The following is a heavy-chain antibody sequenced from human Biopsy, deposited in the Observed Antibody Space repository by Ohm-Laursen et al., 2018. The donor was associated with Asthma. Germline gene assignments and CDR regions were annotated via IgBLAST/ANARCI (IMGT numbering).Heavy chain of an antibody. CDR3: ARAVSSSSYWYFDL. CDR2: NYYSGRT. J-gene: IGHJ2*01. Sequence: PSDTLSLTCIVSGDAMSTSGSYWGWIRQSPGKGLEWIGGNYYSGRTYYNPSLESRVTISADTSKNHFSLKVTSVTAADTAVYYCARAVSSSSYWYFDLWGRGDLVTVSS. CDR1: GDAMSTSGSY. D-gene: IGHD6-6*01. V-gene: IGHV4-39*02.